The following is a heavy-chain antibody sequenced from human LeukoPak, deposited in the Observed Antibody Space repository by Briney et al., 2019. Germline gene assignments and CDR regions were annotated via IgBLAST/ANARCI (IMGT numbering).Heavy chain of an antibody. CDR3: ARVHGKYSGYDSSFDY. CDR2: IYYSGST. CDR1: GGSISSYY. V-gene: IGHV4-59*01. D-gene: IGHD5-12*01. J-gene: IGHJ4*02. Sequence: SETLSLTCTASGGSISSYYWSWIRQPPGKGLEWIGYIYYSGSTNYNPSLKSRVTISVDTSKNQFSLKLSSVTAADTAVYYCARVHGKYSGYDSSFDYWGQGTLVTVSS.